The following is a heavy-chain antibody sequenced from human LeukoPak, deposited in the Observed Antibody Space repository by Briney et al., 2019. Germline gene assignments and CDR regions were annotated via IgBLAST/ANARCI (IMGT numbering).Heavy chain of an antibody. Sequence: GGSLRLSCAASGFTFSTYSMNWGRQAPGKGVGWVSSISSSSNYIYYADSLKGRFTISRDNAKNSLFLQMNSLRAEDTAVYYCARHRGQPYYFDYWGQGTLVTVSS. V-gene: IGHV3-21*06. CDR2: ISSSSNYI. D-gene: IGHD6-13*01. J-gene: IGHJ4*02. CDR1: GFTFSTYS. CDR3: ARHRGQPYYFDY.